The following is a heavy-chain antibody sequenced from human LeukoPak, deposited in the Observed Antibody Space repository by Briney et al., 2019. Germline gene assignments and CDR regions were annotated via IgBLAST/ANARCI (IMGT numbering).Heavy chain of an antibody. CDR2: INHSGST. Sequence: PSETLSLTCAVYGGSFSGYYWSWIRQPPGKGLEWIGEINHSGSTNYNPSLKSRVTISVDTSKNQFSLKLSSVTAADTAVYYSARGAGIMIVVVNHDAFDIWGQGTMVTVSS. CDR3: ARGAGIMIVVVNHDAFDI. J-gene: IGHJ3*02. CDR1: GGSFSGYY. V-gene: IGHV4-34*01. D-gene: IGHD3-22*01.